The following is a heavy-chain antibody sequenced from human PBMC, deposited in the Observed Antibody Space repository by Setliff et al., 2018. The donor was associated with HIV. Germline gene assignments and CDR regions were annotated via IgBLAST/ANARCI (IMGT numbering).Heavy chain of an antibody. J-gene: IGHJ4*02. CDR1: GGSISSGSYY. V-gene: IGHV4-61*09. CDR3: ARHGLRFLACFDY. D-gene: IGHD3-3*01. Sequence: PSETLSLTCTVSGGSISSGSYYWSWIRQPAGKGLDWVGHIFTSGSTNYNPSLKSRVTISVDTSKKQVSLKLSSATATDTAVYYCARHGLRFLACFDYWGQGALVTVSS. CDR2: IFTSGST.